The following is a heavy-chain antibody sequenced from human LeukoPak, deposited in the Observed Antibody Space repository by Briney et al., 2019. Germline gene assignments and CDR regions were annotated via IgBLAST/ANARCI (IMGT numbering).Heavy chain of an antibody. CDR3: ARGPTYYYDSSGYYSV. V-gene: IGHV3-48*02. CDR1: GFTFSSYS. J-gene: IGHJ4*02. D-gene: IGHD3-22*01. CDR2: ISSSSSTI. Sequence: GGSLRLSCAASGFTFSSYSMNWVRQAPGKGLDWVSYISSSSSTIYYADSVKGRFTISRDNAKNSLYLQMNSLRDEDTAVYYCARGPTYYYDSSGYYSVWGRGTLVTVSS.